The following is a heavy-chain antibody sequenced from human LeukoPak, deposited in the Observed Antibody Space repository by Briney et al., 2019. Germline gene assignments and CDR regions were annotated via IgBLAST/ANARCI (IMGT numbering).Heavy chain of an antibody. Sequence: PGRSLRLSCAASGFTFDDYAMHWVRQAPGKGLEWVSGISWNSGSIGYADSVKGRFTISRDNAKNSLYLQMNSLRAEDTAVYYCARDPGYCSSTSCLRYFDYWGQGTLVTVSS. CDR1: GFTFDDYA. V-gene: IGHV3-9*01. D-gene: IGHD2-2*01. CDR3: ARDPGYCSSTSCLRYFDY. J-gene: IGHJ4*02. CDR2: ISWNSGSI.